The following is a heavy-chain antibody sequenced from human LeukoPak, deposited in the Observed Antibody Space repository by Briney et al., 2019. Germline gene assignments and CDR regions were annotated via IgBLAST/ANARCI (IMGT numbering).Heavy chain of an antibody. CDR2: ISSTGST. D-gene: IGHD3-10*01. Sequence: SETLSLICTVSGGSIKNDYWSWIRQPPGKGLEWIGHISSTGSTNYNPSLESRLTLSVDTSKNQFSLKLSSVTAADTAVYYCARTLTMVRGVTDYWGQGTLVTVSS. V-gene: IGHV4-59*12. CDR3: ARTLTMVRGVTDY. J-gene: IGHJ4*02. CDR1: GGSIKNDY.